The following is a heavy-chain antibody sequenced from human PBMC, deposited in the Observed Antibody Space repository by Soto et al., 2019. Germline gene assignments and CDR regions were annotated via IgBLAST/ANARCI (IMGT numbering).Heavy chain of an antibody. CDR1: GYTFTLYW. D-gene: IGHD3-10*01. J-gene: IGHJ4*02. CDR2: IYPGDSDT. CDR3: ARQYGSESFDY. V-gene: IGHV5-51*01. Sequence: GESLKISCKGSGYTFTLYWIAWVRQMPGKGLEWMGIIYPGDSDTRYSPSFQGQVTISADTSITTAYLQWSSLRVSDTAMYFCARQYGSESFDYWGQGSLVIVSS.